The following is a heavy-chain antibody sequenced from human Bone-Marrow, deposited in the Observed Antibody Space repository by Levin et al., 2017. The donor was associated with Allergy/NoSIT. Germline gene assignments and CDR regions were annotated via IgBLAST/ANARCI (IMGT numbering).Heavy chain of an antibody. Sequence: GGSLRLSCAASGFTFSSYSMNWVRQAPGKGLEWVSYISSSSSTIYYADSVKGRFTISRDNAKNSLYLQMNSLRAEDTAVYYCARELREFAFDIWGQGTMVTVSS. V-gene: IGHV3-48*01. CDR3: ARELREFAFDI. D-gene: IGHD4-17*01. CDR1: GFTFSSYS. CDR2: ISSSSSTI. J-gene: IGHJ3*02.